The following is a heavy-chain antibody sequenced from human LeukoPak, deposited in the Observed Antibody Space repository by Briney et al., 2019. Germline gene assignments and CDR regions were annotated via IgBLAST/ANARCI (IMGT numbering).Heavy chain of an antibody. V-gene: IGHV4-39*01. CDR2: IYYSGST. D-gene: IGHD3-10*01. CDR1: GGSISSSSYY. Sequence: SETLSLTCTVSGGSISSSSYYWGWIRQPPGKGLEWIGSIYYSGSTYYNPSLKSRVTISVDTSKNQFSLKLSSVTAAGTAVYYCARHHRAYGSGFEFDYWGQGTLVTVSS. J-gene: IGHJ4*02. CDR3: ARHHRAYGSGFEFDY.